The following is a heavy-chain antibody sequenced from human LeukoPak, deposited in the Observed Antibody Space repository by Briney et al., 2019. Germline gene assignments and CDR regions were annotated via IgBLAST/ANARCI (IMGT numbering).Heavy chain of an antibody. CDR2: ISSSSSTK. CDR1: GFTFNSYS. D-gene: IGHD3-16*01. CDR3: ASGAPRLGESYLGH. Sequence: PGGSLRLSCVASGFTFNSYSMNWVRQAPGKGLEWVSYISSSSSTKYYADSVKGRFTISRDNAKNSLYLQMNSLRAEDTAVYYCASGAPRLGESYLGHWGQGTLVTVSS. J-gene: IGHJ4*02. V-gene: IGHV3-48*01.